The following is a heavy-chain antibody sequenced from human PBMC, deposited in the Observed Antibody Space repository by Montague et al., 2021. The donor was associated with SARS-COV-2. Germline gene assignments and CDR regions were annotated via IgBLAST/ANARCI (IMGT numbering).Heavy chain of an antibody. Sequence: CAISGDSVASNVATWRWNKQSPEIDHGWLGRTYYRSKRYNDYAESVKSRITIDPDTSKHQFSLHLNSVTPEDTAVYYCARIPVGSKYYFDFWGQGTLVTVSS. CDR3: ARIPVGSKYYFDF. V-gene: IGHV6-1*01. D-gene: IGHD2-2*01. J-gene: IGHJ4*02. CDR1: GDSVASNVAT. CDR2: TYYRSKRYN.